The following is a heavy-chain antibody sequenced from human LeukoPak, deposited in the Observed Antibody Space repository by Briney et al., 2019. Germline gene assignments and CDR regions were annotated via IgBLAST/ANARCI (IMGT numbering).Heavy chain of an antibody. CDR3: ARRRAVAGYYYFGY. V-gene: IGHV5-51*01. CDR1: GYSYTNYW. CDR2: IYPPDSNT. J-gene: IGHJ4*02. D-gene: IGHD6-19*01. Sequence: GESLKISCKGSGYSYTNYWIGWVRQMPGKGLEWMGIIYPPDSNTRYSPSFQGQVTISADKSISTAYLQWSSLKASDTAIYYCARRRAVAGYYYFGYWGQGTLVTVSS.